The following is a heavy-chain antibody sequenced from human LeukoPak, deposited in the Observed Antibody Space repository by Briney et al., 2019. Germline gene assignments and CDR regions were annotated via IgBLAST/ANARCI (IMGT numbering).Heavy chain of an antibody. CDR1: GYTFTSYD. V-gene: IGHV1-8*01. CDR3: ARAGYSYGYNGYYYYMDV. D-gene: IGHD5-18*01. CDR2: MNPNSGNT. J-gene: IGHJ6*03. Sequence: ASVKVSCKASGYTFTSYDINWVRQATGQGLEWMGWMNPNSGNTGYAQKFRGRVTMTRNTSISTAYMGLSSLRSEDTAVYYCARAGYSYGYNGYYYYMDVWGRGTTVTVSS.